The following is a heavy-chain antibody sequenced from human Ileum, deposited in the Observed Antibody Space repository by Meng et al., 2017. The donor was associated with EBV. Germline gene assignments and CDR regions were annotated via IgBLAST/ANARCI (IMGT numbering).Heavy chain of an antibody. CDR1: GFTFSHYG. D-gene: IGHD1-14*01. V-gene: IGHV3-30*03. J-gene: IGHJ5*02. CDR3: ARDETGRFDP. CDR2: LPAYGGKI. Sequence: LVGWGGGVVQPGRSLGLSLAASGFTFSHYGMFWVRQAPGKGPEWVAILPAYGGKIYYSDSVKGRFSVSRDNSKNTLYLQMNSLRVEDTAMYYCARDETGRFDPWGQGTLVTVSS.